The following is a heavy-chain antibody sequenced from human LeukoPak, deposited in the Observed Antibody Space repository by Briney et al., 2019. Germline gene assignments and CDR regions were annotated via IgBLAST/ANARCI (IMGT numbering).Heavy chain of an antibody. J-gene: IGHJ6*03. CDR3: ARGSSTRVYYYYYMDV. CDR1: GYTFTGYY. Sequence: ASVTVSCKASGYTFTGYYMHWVRQAPGQGLEGMGWINPNSGGTNYAQKFQGRVTMTRDTSISTAYMEVSRVRSDDTAMYYCARGSSTRVYYYYYMDVWGKGTTVTVSS. D-gene: IGHD6-6*01. V-gene: IGHV1-2*02. CDR2: INPNSGGT.